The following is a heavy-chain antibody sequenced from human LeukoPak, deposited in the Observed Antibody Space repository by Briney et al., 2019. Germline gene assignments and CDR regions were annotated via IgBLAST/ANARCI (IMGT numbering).Heavy chain of an antibody. CDR3: ATWAGTATGFSGPFDY. D-gene: IGHD6-13*01. V-gene: IGHV3-48*01. Sequence: PGRSLRLSCAASGFTFSSYAMHWVRQAPGKGLEWISYISSGSTAMYYADSVKGRFTISRDNARNSLYLQMNSLRGDDTAVYYCATWAGTATGFSGPFDYWSQGTPVTVSS. CDR1: GFTFSSYA. J-gene: IGHJ4*02. CDR2: ISSGSTAM.